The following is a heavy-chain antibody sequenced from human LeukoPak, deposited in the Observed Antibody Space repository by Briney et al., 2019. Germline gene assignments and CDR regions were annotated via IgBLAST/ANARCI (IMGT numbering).Heavy chain of an antibody. CDR1: GFNVSSNY. V-gene: IGHV3-53*01. Sequence: PGGSLRLSCAASGFNVSSNYMSWVRQAPGKGLEWVSVVYTGGTTYYADSVKGRFTISRDNSKNTLYLQMNSLRAEDTAVYYCARRAGAYSHPYDYWGQGTLVTVSS. CDR2: VYTGGTT. J-gene: IGHJ4*02. CDR3: ARRAGAYSHPYDY. D-gene: IGHD4/OR15-4a*01.